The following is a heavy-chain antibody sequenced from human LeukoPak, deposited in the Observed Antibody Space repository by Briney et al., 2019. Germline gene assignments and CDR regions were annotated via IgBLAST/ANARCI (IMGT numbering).Heavy chain of an antibody. V-gene: IGHV4-34*01. Sequence: SETLSLTCAVDGGSFSGYYWSWIRQPPGKGLEWIGEINHSGSTNYNPSLKSGVTISVDTSKNQFSLKLSSVTAADTAVYYCARFCSGGSCYPTLYYFDYWGEGTLVTVSS. CDR3: ARFCSGGSCYPTLYYFDY. J-gene: IGHJ4*02. CDR2: INHSGST. CDR1: GGSFSGYY. D-gene: IGHD2-15*01.